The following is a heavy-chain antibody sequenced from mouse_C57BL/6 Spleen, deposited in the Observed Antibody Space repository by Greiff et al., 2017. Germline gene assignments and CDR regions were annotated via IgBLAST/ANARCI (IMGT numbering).Heavy chain of an antibody. CDR2: ISDGGSYT. J-gene: IGHJ2*01. V-gene: IGHV5-4*01. Sequence: EVQLVESGGGLVKPGGSLKLSCAASGFTFSSYAMSWVRQTPEKRLEWVATISDGGSYTYYPDNVKGRFTISRDNAKNNLYLQLSHLKSEDTAMYYCARDINYDYYFDDWGQGTTLTVSS. CDR1: GFTFSSYA. D-gene: IGHD2-4*01. CDR3: ARDINYDYYFDD.